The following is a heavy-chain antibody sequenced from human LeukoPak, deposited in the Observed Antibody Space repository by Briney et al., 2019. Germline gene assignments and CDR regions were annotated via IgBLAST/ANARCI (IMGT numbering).Heavy chain of an antibody. Sequence: PGGSLRLSCAASGFTFSSYAMSWVRQAPGKGLEWVSATSGSGGYTYYADSVKGRLTISRDNSKNTLYLQMNSLRAEDTAVYYCAKLSAYSYGDKGDWGQGTLVTVSS. CDR2: TSGSGGYT. J-gene: IGHJ4*02. CDR1: GFTFSSYA. CDR3: AKLSAYSYGDKGD. V-gene: IGHV3-23*01. D-gene: IGHD5-18*01.